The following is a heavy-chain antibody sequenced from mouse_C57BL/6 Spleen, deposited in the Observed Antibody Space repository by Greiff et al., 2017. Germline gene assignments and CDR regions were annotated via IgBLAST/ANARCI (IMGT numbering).Heavy chain of an antibody. CDR2: ISSGGSYT. J-gene: IGHJ1*03. CDR1: GFTFSSYG. CDR3: ATTMITTKAYFDV. V-gene: IGHV5-6*01. D-gene: IGHD2-4*01. Sequence: EVQVVESGGDLVKPGGSLKLSCAASGFTFSSYGMSWVRQTPDKRLEWVATISSGGSYTYYPDSVKGRFTISRDNAKNTLYLQMSSLKSEDTAMYYCATTMITTKAYFDVWGTGTTVTVSS.